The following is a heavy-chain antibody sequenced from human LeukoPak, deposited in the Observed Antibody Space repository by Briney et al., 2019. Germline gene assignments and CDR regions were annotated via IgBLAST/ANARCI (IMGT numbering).Heavy chain of an antibody. CDR1: GYTFTSYG. J-gene: IGHJ5*02. CDR2: ISAYNGNT. CDR3: ARWQSLKFEQWLVQDWFDP. Sequence: ASVKVSCKASGYTFTSYGISWVRQAPGQGLEWMGWISAYNGNTNYAQKLQGRVTMTTDTSTSTAYMELRSLRSDDTAVCYCARWQSLKFEQWLVQDWFDPWGQGTLVTVSS. V-gene: IGHV1-18*04. D-gene: IGHD6-19*01.